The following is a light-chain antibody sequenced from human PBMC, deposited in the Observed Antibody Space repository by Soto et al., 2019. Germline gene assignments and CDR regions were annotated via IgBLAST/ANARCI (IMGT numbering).Light chain of an antibody. CDR3: QQYGSSPPT. J-gene: IGKJ1*01. CDR2: GAS. V-gene: IGKV3-20*01. Sequence: EIVLTQSPGTLALSPGERATLSCRASQSVSTNNLAWYQRKPGQAPRLVIYGASSRATDIPARFSGSGSGTDFTLTITRLEPEDFAVYYCQQYGSSPPTFGQGTKVEIK. CDR1: QSVSTNN.